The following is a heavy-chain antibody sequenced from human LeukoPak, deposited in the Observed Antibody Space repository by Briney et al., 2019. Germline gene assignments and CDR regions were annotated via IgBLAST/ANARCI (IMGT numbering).Heavy chain of an antibody. CDR2: INHSGST. D-gene: IGHD2-8*01. CDR1: GGSFTGYC. CDR3: AREYGY. J-gene: IGHJ4*02. Sequence: SETLSLTCAVYGGSFTGYCWSWIRQPPGKGLEWIWEINHSGSTNYNPSLKSRVTISVDTSKNQFSLKLSSVTAADTAVYYCAREYGYWGQGTLVTVSS. V-gene: IGHV4-34*01.